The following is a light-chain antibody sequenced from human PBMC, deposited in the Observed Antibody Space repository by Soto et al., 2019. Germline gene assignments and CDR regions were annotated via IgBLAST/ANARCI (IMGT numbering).Light chain of an antibody. Sequence: QSVLTQAPSASGSPGQSVTISCTGTSSDVGGYKYVSWYQQKSGKAPKLIIYEVNERPSGVPDRFSGSKSDNTASLTVSGLQAEDEADYYCSAYAGINNVLFGGGTKLTVL. CDR3: SAYAGINNVL. CDR2: EVN. CDR1: SSDVGGYKY. J-gene: IGLJ2*01. V-gene: IGLV2-8*01.